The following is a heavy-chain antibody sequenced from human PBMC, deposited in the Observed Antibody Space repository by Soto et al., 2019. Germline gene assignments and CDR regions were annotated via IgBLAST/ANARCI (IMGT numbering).Heavy chain of an antibody. J-gene: IGHJ4*02. CDR3: ATDQGSGWYYFDY. Sequence: ASVKVSCKASGYPFTSYGIHWVRQAPGQRLELMGWINAGNDNTKYSQKFQGRVTMTEDTSTDTAYMELSNLRSEDTAVYYCATDQGSGWYYFDYWGQGTLVTVSS. CDR2: INAGNDNT. D-gene: IGHD6-19*01. CDR1: GYPFTSYG. V-gene: IGHV1-3*01.